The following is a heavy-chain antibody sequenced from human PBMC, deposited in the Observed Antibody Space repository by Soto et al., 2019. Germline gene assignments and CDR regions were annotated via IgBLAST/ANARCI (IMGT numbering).Heavy chain of an antibody. CDR1: GFTFSSYA. CDR2: ISGSGGST. CDR3: ASCSGSGGSMDV. J-gene: IGHJ6*02. Sequence: EVQLLESGGGLVQPGGSLRLSCAASGFTFSSYAMSWVRQAPGKGLEWVSAISGSGGSTYYADSVKGRFTISRDNAKNTPYMQMNSLIAEDTAVYYCASCSGSGGSMDVWGQGTTVTVSS. V-gene: IGHV3-23*01. D-gene: IGHD6-19*01.